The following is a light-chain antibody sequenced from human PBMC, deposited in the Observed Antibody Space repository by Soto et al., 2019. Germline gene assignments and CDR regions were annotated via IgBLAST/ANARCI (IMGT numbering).Light chain of an antibody. J-gene: IGKJ3*01. V-gene: IGKV3-15*01. CDR2: DAS. CDR1: QGVGSN. CDR3: QQYNNWPLFT. Sequence: EIVMTQSPATLSVSPGERATLSCRASQGVGSNLAWYQQKPGQTPRLLIYDASTRATGIPARFSGSGSGTAFTLTISSLQSEDFAVYYCQQYNNWPLFTFGPGTKVDIK.